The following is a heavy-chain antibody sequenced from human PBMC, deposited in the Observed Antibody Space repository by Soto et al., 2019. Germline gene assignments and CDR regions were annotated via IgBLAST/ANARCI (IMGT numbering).Heavy chain of an antibody. CDR2: ISAYNAYT. V-gene: IGHV1-18*01. D-gene: IGHD4-17*01. J-gene: IGHJ4*02. Sequence: QVQLVQSGAEVKKPGASVKVSCKASGYTFTTYGITWVRQAPGQGLEWMGWISAYNAYTNYAQKLQGRVTMTTDTSTSTVYMELRSLRSDDTAVYYCARDGDYGDYAWWGQGTLVTVSS. CDR3: ARDGDYGDYAW. CDR1: GYTFTTYG.